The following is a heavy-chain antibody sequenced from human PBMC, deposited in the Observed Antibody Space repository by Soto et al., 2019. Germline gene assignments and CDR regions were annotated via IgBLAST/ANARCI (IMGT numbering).Heavy chain of an antibody. J-gene: IGHJ6*02. CDR3: ARDTYCTNGVCYSYYYGMDV. D-gene: IGHD2-8*01. V-gene: IGHV1-69*01. Sequence: SVKVSCKASGGTFSSYAISWVRQAPVQGLEWMGGIIPIFGTANYAQKFQGRVTITADESTSTAYMELSSLRSEDTAVYYCARDTYCTNGVCYSYYYGMDVWGQGTTVTVSS. CDR2: IIPIFGTA. CDR1: GGTFSSYA.